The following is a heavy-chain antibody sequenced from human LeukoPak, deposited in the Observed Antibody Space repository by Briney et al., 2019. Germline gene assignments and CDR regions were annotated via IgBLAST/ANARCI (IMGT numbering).Heavy chain of an antibody. V-gene: IGHV4-39*07. CDR2: IHYSGST. J-gene: IGHJ3*02. Sequence: SETLSLTCTVSGGSISSSSYYWGWIRQPPGKGLEWIGSIHYSGSTNYNPSLKSRVTISVDTSKNRFSLKLSSVTAADTAVYYCARGSYYQDAFDIWGQGTMVTVSS. CDR3: ARGSYYQDAFDI. CDR1: GGSISSSSYY. D-gene: IGHD2-2*01.